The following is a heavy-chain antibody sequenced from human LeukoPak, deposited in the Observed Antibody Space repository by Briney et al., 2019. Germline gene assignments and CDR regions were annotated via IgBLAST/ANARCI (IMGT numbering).Heavy chain of an antibody. CDR1: GYSFTSYW. J-gene: IGHJ4*02. CDR3: ARGYYDSGSHFPLAY. V-gene: IGHV5-51*01. Sequence: GESLKISCKGSGYSFTSYWIGRVRQMPGKGLEWMGIIYPGDSDTRYRPSFQGQVTISVDKSISTAYLQWSSLKASDTAIYYCARGYYDSGSHFPLAYWGQGTLVTVSS. D-gene: IGHD3-10*01. CDR2: IYPGDSDT.